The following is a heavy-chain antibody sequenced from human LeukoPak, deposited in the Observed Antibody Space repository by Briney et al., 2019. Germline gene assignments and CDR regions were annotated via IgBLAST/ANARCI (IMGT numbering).Heavy chain of an antibody. CDR3: ARGGSYYYYMDV. D-gene: IGHD3-16*01. V-gene: IGHV4-39*07. CDR1: GGSISSSSYY. Sequence: PSETLSLTCTVSGGSISSSSYYWGWIRQPPGKGLEWIGSIYYSGSAYYNPSLKSRVTISVDTSKNQFSLKLSSVTAADTAVYYCARGGSYYYYMDVWGKGTTVTISS. J-gene: IGHJ6*03. CDR2: IYYSGSA.